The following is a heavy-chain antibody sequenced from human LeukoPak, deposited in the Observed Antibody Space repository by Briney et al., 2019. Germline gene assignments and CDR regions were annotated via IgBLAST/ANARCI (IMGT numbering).Heavy chain of an antibody. CDR3: SRAYSTGWLGINDY. CDR1: GFAFSDYA. CDR2: IRNKANGGTA. Sequence: PGGSLRLSCTASGFAFSDYAMSWVRQAPGKGPEWVGFIRNKANGGTADYAASVKGRFTISRDDSNTIAYLQMNSLKTEDTAVYYCSRAYSTGWLGINDYWGQGALVTVSS. J-gene: IGHJ4*02. V-gene: IGHV3-49*04. D-gene: IGHD6-13*01.